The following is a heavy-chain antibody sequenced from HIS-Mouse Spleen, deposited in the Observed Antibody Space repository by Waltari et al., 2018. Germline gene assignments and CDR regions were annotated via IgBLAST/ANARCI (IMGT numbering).Heavy chain of an antibody. V-gene: IGHV4-39*07. CDR2: IYYSGST. CDR1: CGSISSSSYY. D-gene: IGHD3-3*01. J-gene: IGHJ3*02. Sequence: QLQLQESGPGLVKPSETLSLTCTVSCGSISSSSYYWGWIRQPPGKGLEWIGSIYYSGSTYYNPSLKSRVTISVDTSKNQFSLKLSSVTAADTAVYYCARAPTGFLEWFDAFDIWGQGTMVTVSS. CDR3: ARAPTGFLEWFDAFDI.